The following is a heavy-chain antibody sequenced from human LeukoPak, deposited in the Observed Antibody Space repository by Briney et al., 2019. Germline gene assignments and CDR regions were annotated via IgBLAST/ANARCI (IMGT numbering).Heavy chain of an antibody. J-gene: IGHJ4*02. D-gene: IGHD3-16*02. Sequence: PSQTLSLTCTVSGGSVRSGDYYWSWIRQVPGKGLEWIGYIYSSGTTYYNPSLKSRATISAGPSGKQFSLRLNSVTAADTAVYYCARDDGMYDYVWGRYRCFHYWGQGILVTVSS. CDR2: IYSSGTT. CDR3: ARDDGMYDYVWGRYRCFHY. CDR1: GGSVRSGDYY. V-gene: IGHV4-31*03.